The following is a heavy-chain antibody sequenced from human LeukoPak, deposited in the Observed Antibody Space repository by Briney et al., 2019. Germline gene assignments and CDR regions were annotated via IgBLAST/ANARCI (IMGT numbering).Heavy chain of an antibody. CDR2: ISSSSSYI. D-gene: IGHD2-15*01. CDR1: GFTFSSYS. J-gene: IGHJ5*02. Sequence: PGGSLRLSCAASGFTFSSYSMNWVRQAPGKGLEWVSSISSSSSYIYYADSVKGRFTISRDNAKNSLYLQMNSLRAEDTAVYYCARGAPDIVVVVALNWFDPWGQGTLVTVSS. CDR3: ARGAPDIVVVVALNWFDP. V-gene: IGHV3-21*01.